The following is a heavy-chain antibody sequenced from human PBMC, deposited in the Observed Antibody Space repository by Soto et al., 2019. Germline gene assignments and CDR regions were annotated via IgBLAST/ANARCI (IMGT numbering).Heavy chain of an antibody. CDR1: GFTFTNAW. CDR3: TTVLTGDRVTTTLVHGMDV. CDR2: IKSKTDGGTT. Sequence: PGGSLRLFCAASGFTFTNAWMSWVRQAPGKGLEWVGRIKSKTDGGTTDYAEPVKGRLTISRDDSKNTLSLQMNSLKTEDTAVYFCTTVLTGDRVTTTLVHGMDVWGQGTTVTVSS. V-gene: IGHV3-15*01. J-gene: IGHJ6*02. D-gene: IGHD5-12*01.